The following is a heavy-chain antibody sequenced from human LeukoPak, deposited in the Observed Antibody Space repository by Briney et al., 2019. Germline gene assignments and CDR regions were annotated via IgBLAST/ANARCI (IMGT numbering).Heavy chain of an antibody. V-gene: IGHV1-46*01. D-gene: IGHD3-22*01. CDR3: ARDFVSLYYDSSGYYEVDY. CDR1: GYTFTSYY. CDR2: INSSGGST. Sequence: ASVKVSCKASGYTFTSYYMHWVRQPPGQGLEWMGIINSSGGSTSYAQKFQGRVNMTRDTSTSTVYMELSRLRSEDTAVYYCARDFVSLYYDSSGYYEVDYWGQGTLVTVSS. J-gene: IGHJ4*02.